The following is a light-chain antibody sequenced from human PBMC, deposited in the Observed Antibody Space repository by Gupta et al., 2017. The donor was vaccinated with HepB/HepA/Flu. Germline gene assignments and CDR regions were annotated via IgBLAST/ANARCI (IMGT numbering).Light chain of an antibody. J-gene: IGKJ1*01. V-gene: IGKV1-39*01. Sequence: DLQMNPTPSSLSASVGDRVTITCRASETIDNYLNWYQQKPGKAPTILIYAASTLHSGVPSRFSGSGYGTEFTFTISNLQPEDFATYYCQQSSSSPLTFGQGTKVEIK. CDR3: QQSSSSPLT. CDR2: AAS. CDR1: ETIDNY.